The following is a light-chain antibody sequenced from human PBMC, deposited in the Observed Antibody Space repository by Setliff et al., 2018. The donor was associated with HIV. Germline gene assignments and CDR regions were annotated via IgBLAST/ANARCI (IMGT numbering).Light chain of an antibody. Sequence: LTQPPSVSVAPGKTARITCGGNNIGSKSVHWYQQKPGQAPVLVVYDNFDRPSGIPERFSGSNSGNTATLTISRVEAGDEADYYCQMWDSSSDVVFGGGTKVTVL. V-gene: IGLV3-21*01. CDR1: NIGSKS. CDR2: DNF. CDR3: QMWDSSSDVV. J-gene: IGLJ3*02.